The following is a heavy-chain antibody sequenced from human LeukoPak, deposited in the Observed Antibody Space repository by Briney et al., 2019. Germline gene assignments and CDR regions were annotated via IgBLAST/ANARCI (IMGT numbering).Heavy chain of an antibody. CDR2: IYHSGST. Sequence: PSETLSLTCNVSGYSISSGYYWGWIRQPPGKGLQWIGTIYHSGSTYYNPSLKSRVTISVDTSKNQFSLKLTSVTAADTAVYYCARDVMFMVRGSNWFDPWGQGTLVTVSS. V-gene: IGHV4-38-2*02. J-gene: IGHJ5*02. CDR3: ARDVMFMVRGSNWFDP. CDR1: GYSISSGYY. D-gene: IGHD3-10*01.